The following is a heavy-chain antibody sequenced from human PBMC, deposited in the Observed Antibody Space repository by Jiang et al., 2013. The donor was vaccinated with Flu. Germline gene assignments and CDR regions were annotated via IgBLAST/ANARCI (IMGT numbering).Heavy chain of an antibody. V-gene: IGHV6-1*01. D-gene: IGHD1-26*01. Sequence: QTLSLTCAISGDSVSSNTVAWNWIRQSPSRGLEWLSRTYYRSKWYNDYAASVKSRITINPDTSKNQFSLHLNSVTPEDTAVYYCARGGIAGAGVDYWGQGTLVTVSS. CDR2: TYYRSKWYN. J-gene: IGHJ4*02. CDR3: ARGGIAGAGVDY. CDR1: GDSVSSNTVA.